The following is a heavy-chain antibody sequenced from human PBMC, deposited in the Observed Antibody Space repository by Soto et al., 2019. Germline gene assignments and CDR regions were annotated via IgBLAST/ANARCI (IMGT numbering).Heavy chain of an antibody. CDR1: GFTFSGSA. D-gene: IGHD6-19*01. Sequence: GGSLRLSCAASGFTFSGSAMHWVRQASGKGLGWVGRIRSKANSYATAYAASVKGRFTISRDDSKNTAYLQMNSLKTEDTAVYYCTRGYSSGWYLPLYNWFDPWGQGTLVTVSS. CDR2: IRSKANSYAT. V-gene: IGHV3-73*01. CDR3: TRGYSSGWYLPLYNWFDP. J-gene: IGHJ5*02.